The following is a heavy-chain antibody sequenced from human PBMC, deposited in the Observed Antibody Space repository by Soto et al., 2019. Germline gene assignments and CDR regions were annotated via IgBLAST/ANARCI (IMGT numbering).Heavy chain of an antibody. V-gene: IGHV7-4-1*01. CDR2: INTNTGNP. CDR1: GYTFTSYA. Sequence: ASVKVSCRASGYTFTSYAMNWVRQAPGQGLEWMGWINTNTGNPTYAQGFTGRFVFSLDTSVSTAYLQICSLKAEDTAVYYCARGGPKYSSSSPYYYYGMDVWCQGTKVIVYS. D-gene: IGHD6-6*01. CDR3: ARGGPKYSSSSPYYYYGMDV. J-gene: IGHJ6*02.